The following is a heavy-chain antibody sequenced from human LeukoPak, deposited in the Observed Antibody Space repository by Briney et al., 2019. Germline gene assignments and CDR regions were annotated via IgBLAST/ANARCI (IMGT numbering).Heavy chain of an antibody. V-gene: IGHV3-30*04. CDR3: AKTLLRGSLDV. J-gene: IGHJ6*04. CDR2: ISYDGSNK. CDR1: GFTFSSYA. D-gene: IGHD2-15*01. Sequence: GGSLRLSCAASGFTFSSYAMHWVRQAPGKGLEWVAVISYDGSNKYYADSVKGRFTISRDNSKNTLYLQMNSLRAEDTAVYYCAKTLLRGSLDVWGKGTTVTVSS.